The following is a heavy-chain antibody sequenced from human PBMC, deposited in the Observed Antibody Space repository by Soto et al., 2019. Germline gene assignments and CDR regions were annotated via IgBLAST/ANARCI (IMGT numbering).Heavy chain of an antibody. Sequence: QVQLMESGGGVVQPGRSLRLSCAASGFTFSSYGMHWVRQAPGKGLEWVAVIWYDGRNKYYADSVKGRFTISRDNSKNTLYLQMNSLRAEDTAVYYCSRDDQITTVTNVPNYYTHGMDVWGQGTTVTVSS. V-gene: IGHV3-33*01. CDR2: IWYDGRNK. J-gene: IGHJ6*02. CDR3: SRDDQITTVTNVPNYYTHGMDV. D-gene: IGHD4-17*01. CDR1: GFTFSSYG.